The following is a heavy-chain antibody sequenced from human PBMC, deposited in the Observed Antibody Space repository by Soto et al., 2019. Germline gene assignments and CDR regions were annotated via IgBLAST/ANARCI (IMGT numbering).Heavy chain of an antibody. Sequence: QVQLVQSGAEVQKPGSSVKVSCKASGGTFSSYAISWVRQAPGQGLEWMGGIIPIFGTANYAQKFKGRVTITEDESKSTAYMEPSSLRSEDRAVYYCASGTERFLEWLFWSYWGQGTLVTVSS. D-gene: IGHD3-3*01. V-gene: IGHV1-69*01. J-gene: IGHJ4*02. CDR1: GGTFSSYA. CDR2: IIPIFGTA. CDR3: ASGTERFLEWLFWSY.